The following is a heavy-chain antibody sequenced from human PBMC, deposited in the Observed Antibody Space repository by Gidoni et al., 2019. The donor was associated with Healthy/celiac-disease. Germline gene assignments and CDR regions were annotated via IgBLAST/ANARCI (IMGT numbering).Heavy chain of an antibody. J-gene: IGHJ4*02. D-gene: IGHD3-10*01. Sequence: QLQLQESGSGLVKPSQTLSLTCAVSGGSISSGGYSWSWIRQPPGKGLEWIGYIYHSGSTYYNPSLKSRVTISVDRSKNQFSLKLSSVTAADTAVYYCARGFRNDHAGGPRGYYFDYWGQGTLVTVSS. CDR2: IYHSGST. CDR1: GGSISSGGYS. CDR3: ARGFRNDHAGGPRGYYFDY. V-gene: IGHV4-30-2*01.